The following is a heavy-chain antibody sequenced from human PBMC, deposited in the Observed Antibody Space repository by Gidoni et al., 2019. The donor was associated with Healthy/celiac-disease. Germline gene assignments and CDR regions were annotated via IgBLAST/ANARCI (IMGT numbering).Heavy chain of an antibody. Sequence: EVQLVESGGGLVKPGGSLRLSCAASGFTFINAWMNWVRQAPGKGREWVGRIKRKTDGETTDHAAPVKGRFSISRDDSKNTVYLQMNSLKTEDTALYYCTTLVHGTAAGTEGFDYWGQGTLVTVSS. D-gene: IGHD6-13*01. CDR2: IKRKTDGETT. V-gene: IGHV3-15*01. J-gene: IGHJ4*02. CDR1: GFTFINAW. CDR3: TTLVHGTAAGTEGFDY.